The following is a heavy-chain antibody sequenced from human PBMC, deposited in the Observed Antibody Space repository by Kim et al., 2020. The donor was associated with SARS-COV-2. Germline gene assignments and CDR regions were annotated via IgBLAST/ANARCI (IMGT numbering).Heavy chain of an antibody. V-gene: IGHV3-64D*09. CDR3: VKDSWYYYDSSGYYWNWYFDL. J-gene: IGHJ2*01. Sequence: GGSLRLSCSASGFTFSSYAMHWVRQAPGKGLEYVSAISSNGGSTYYADSVKGRFTISRDNSKNTLYLQMSSLRAEDTAVYYCVKDSWYYYDSSGYYWNWYFDLCGRGTLVTVSS. CDR2: ISSNGGST. CDR1: GFTFSSYA. D-gene: IGHD3-22*01.